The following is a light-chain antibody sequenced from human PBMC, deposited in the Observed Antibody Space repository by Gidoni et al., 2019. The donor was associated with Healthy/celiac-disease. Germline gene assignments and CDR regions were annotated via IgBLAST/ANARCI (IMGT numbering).Light chain of an antibody. CDR2: EVI. Sequence: QSALTQPPSASGSPGQSVTISCTGTSSDVGGYTYVTWYQQHPGKPPKLMIYEVIKRPSGVPDRFSVSKSGNTASLTVAGLQAEDDADYYCSSYAGSNNLVFGGGTKLTVL. CDR3: SSYAGSNNLV. J-gene: IGLJ2*01. V-gene: IGLV2-8*01. CDR1: SSDVGGYTY.